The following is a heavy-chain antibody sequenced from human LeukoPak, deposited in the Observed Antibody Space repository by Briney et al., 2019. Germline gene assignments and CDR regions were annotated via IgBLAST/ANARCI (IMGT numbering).Heavy chain of an antibody. D-gene: IGHD3-22*01. Sequence: ASVKVSCKASGYTFTSYGISWVRQAPGQGLEWMGWISAYNGNTNYAQKLQGRVTMTTDTFTSTAYMEPRRLRSDDTAVYYCARDSYDSSGYVDYWGQGTLVTVS. CDR3: ARDSYDSSGYVDY. CDR2: ISAYNGNT. J-gene: IGHJ4*02. V-gene: IGHV1-18*01. CDR1: GYTFTSYG.